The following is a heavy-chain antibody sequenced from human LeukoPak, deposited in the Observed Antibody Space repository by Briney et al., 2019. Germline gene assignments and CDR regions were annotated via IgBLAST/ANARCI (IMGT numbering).Heavy chain of an antibody. D-gene: IGHD3-10*01. J-gene: IGHJ5*02. CDR3: ARDLTVVRGARYRPYNWFDP. CDR2: IIPIFGTT. Sequence: SVKVSCKASRGTLSNYAIIWVRQAPGQGLEWMGGIIPIFGTTTYAQKFQGRVTITADESTSTAYMQLSSLRSEDTAVYYCARDLTVVRGARYRPYNWFDPWGQGTLVTVSS. CDR1: RGTLSNYA. V-gene: IGHV1-69*13.